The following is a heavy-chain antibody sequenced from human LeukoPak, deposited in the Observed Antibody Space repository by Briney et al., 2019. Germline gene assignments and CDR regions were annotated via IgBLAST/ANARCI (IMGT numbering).Heavy chain of an antibody. D-gene: IGHD1-26*01. Sequence: KPSETLSLTCTVSGASISSYYWSWIRQPPGKGLEWIGYTYYSGSTNYNPSLKSRVTISVDTSQNQFSLKLSSVTAADTAVYYCVRVAGGSYDFDYWGQGTLVTVSS. CDR1: GASISSYY. CDR2: TYYSGST. CDR3: VRVAGGSYDFDY. V-gene: IGHV4-59*01. J-gene: IGHJ4*02.